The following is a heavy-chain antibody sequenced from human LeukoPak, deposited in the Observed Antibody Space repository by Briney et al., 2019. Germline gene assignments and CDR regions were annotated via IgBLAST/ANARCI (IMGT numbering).Heavy chain of an antibody. J-gene: IGHJ4*02. V-gene: IGHV3-33*06. D-gene: IGHD6-19*01. CDR3: AKEAIAVAGSQPFDY. CDR1: GFTFSSYG. Sequence: PGRSLRLSCAASGFTFSSYGMHWVRQAPGKGLEWVAVIWYDGSNKYYADSVKGRLTISRDNSKNTLYLQMNSQRAEDTAVYYCAKEAIAVAGSQPFDYWGQGTLVTVSS. CDR2: IWYDGSNK.